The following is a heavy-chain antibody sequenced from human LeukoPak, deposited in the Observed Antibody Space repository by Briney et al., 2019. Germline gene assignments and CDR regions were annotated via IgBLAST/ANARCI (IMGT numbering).Heavy chain of an antibody. CDR1: GGTFSSYA. CDR2: IIPIFGTA. Sequence: ASVKVSCKASGGTFSSYAISWVRQAPGQGLEWMGRIIPIFGTANYAQKFQGRVTITTDESTSTAYMELSSLRSGDTAVYYCAGSRDGYNLRGLYYFDYWGQGTLVTVSS. D-gene: IGHD5-24*01. CDR3: AGSRDGYNLRGLYYFDY. V-gene: IGHV1-69*05. J-gene: IGHJ4*02.